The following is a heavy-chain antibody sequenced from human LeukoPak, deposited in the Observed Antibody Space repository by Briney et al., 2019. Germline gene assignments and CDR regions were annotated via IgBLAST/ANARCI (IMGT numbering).Heavy chain of an antibody. J-gene: IGHJ4*02. CDR2: IKQDGSEK. V-gene: IGHV3-7*01. D-gene: IGHD1-26*01. CDR1: GFTSSDFW. Sequence: GGSLRLSCAASGFTSSDFWMNWVRQAPGKGLEWVASIKQDGSEKYYVDSVKGRFSISRDNAKNSLHLQMNSLRAEDTAVYYCARDLIVGGTAILGYWGQGTLVTVSS. CDR3: ARDLIVGGTAILGY.